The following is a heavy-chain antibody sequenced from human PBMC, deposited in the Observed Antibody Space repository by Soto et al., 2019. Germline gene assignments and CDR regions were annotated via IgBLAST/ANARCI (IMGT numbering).Heavy chain of an antibody. Sequence: EVQLVESGGGLIQPGGSLRLSCAASGFIVSSNYRSWVRQAPGTGLEWVSVIYRDGSTYYADSVKGRFTISRDNSKNTLHLQMNRLRAEDTAVYYCARNYFDSGGGFDYWGQGTLVTVSS. V-gene: IGHV3-53*01. CDR1: GFIVSSNY. J-gene: IGHJ4*02. CDR3: ARNYFDSGGGFDY. CDR2: IYRDGST. D-gene: IGHD3-22*01.